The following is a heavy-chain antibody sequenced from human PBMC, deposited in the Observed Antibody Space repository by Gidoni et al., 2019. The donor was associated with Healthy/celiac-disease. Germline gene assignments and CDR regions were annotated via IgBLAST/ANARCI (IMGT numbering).Heavy chain of an antibody. CDR1: GFPFSDYS. Sequence: QVQLVASGGGLVQPGGSLRLSCAASGFPFSDYSLSWIRQAPGKGLGWVSYISSSSSYTNYADSVKGRFTITRDNAKNSLYLKMNSLRAEDTAVYYCASLDVAVAGYAFDIWGQGTMVTVSS. CDR2: ISSSSSYT. CDR3: ASLDVAVAGYAFDI. D-gene: IGHD6-19*01. V-gene: IGHV3-11*05. J-gene: IGHJ3*02.